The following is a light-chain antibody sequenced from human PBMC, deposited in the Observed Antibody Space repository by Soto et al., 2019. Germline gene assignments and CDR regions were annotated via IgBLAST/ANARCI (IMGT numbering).Light chain of an antibody. Sequence: DIQMTQSPSSLSASVGDRVTITCRASQSISSYLNWYQQKPGKAPKLLIYAASSLQGGVPSRFSGSGSGTDFTLTISSLQPEDFGTYYCQQSYSTLLYTFGQGTKLEIK. J-gene: IGKJ2*01. V-gene: IGKV1-39*01. CDR3: QQSYSTLLYT. CDR1: QSISSY. CDR2: AAS.